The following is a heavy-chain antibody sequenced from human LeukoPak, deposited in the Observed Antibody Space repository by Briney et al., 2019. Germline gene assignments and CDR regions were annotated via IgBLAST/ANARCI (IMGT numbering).Heavy chain of an antibody. CDR2: IYYSGST. V-gene: IGHV4-59*12. Sequence: SETLSLTCTVSGGSISSYYWSWIRQPPGKGLEWIGYIYYSGSTNYNPSLKSRVTISVDTSKNQFSLKLSSVTAADTAVYYCAREGGRTIFGVVIIGPSGFDPWGQGTLVTVSS. J-gene: IGHJ5*02. CDR3: AREGGRTIFGVVIIGPSGFDP. D-gene: IGHD3-3*01. CDR1: GGSISSYY.